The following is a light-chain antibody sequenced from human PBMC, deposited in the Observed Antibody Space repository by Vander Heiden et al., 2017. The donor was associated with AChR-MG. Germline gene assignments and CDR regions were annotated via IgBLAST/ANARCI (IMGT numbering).Light chain of an antibody. CDR3: QQYYVTPPT. CDR1: QDIRNA. V-gene: IGKV1-NL1*01. J-gene: IGKJ1*01. CDR2: ATS. Sequence: DIHMTQSPSSLSASVGDRVTLTCRASQDIRNALAWYQQKPGKAPALLLYATSRLQSGVPSRFSGGGSGTYFTLTISSLQPEDFATYVCQQYYVTPPTFGQGTKLEIK.